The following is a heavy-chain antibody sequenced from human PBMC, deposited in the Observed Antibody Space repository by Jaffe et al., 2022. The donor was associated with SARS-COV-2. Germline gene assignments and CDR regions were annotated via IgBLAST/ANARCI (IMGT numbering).Heavy chain of an antibody. J-gene: IGHJ3*02. Sequence: QVQLVQSGAEVKKPGASVKVSCKASGYIFTSYFVHWVRQAPGQGPEWMGRINSSGGGTSYAQKLQGRVTMTRDTSTSTVYMELSSLRSEDTAVYYCARGAFDIWGQGTMVTVSS. CDR3: ARGAFDI. CDR2: INSSGGGT. CDR1: GYIFTSYF. V-gene: IGHV1-46*01.